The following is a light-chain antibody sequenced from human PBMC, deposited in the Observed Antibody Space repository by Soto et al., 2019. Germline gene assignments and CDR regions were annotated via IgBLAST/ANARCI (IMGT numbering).Light chain of an antibody. CDR3: AAWDDSLNGVV. Sequence: SVLTQPPSASGTPGQTIAISCSGGSSNIGSHTVNWYQQLPGTAPRLLIYSSTQRPSGVPDRFSGSKSGTSASLAISGLQSEYEGDYYCAAWDDSLNGVVFGGGTKATVL. CDR2: SST. J-gene: IGLJ2*01. CDR1: SSNIGSHT. V-gene: IGLV1-44*01.